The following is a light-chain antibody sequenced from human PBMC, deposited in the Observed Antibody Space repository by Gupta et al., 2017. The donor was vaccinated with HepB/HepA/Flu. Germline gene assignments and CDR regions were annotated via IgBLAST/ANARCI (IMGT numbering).Light chain of an antibody. CDR1: QGIGNW. J-gene: IGKJ4*01. Sequence: DIQMTQYPYSVSASVGERVTITCRASQGIGNWLAWYQQKPGKAPKLLIYAASSLKSGVPSRFSGSGSGTDFTLTISSLQPEEFATYCCQQANSFPHTFGGGTKVEIK. V-gene: IGKV1-12*01. CDR2: AAS. CDR3: QQANSFPHT.